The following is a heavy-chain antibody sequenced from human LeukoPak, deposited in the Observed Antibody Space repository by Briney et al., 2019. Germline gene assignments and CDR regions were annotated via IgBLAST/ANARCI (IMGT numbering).Heavy chain of an antibody. Sequence: ASVKVSCKASGYTFTGYYMHWVRQAPGQGLEWMGWINPDSGGTNYAQKFQGRVTMTRDTSVSTAYMELSRLRSDDTAVYHCARAPMGTAALYWGQGTLVTVSS. V-gene: IGHV1-2*02. CDR3: ARAPMGTAALY. J-gene: IGHJ4*02. CDR2: INPDSGGT. CDR1: GYTFTGYY. D-gene: IGHD2-2*01.